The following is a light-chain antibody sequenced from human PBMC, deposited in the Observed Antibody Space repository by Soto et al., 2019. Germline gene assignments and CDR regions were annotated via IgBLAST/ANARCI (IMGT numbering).Light chain of an antibody. CDR2: ATS. Sequence: DIQMTQSPSSLSASVGDRVTITCRASQGISNSLSWYQQKPGEVPKVLIYATSILQSGVPARFSGSGYGTDFTLTISSLQPEDGATYYCQNYNSAPLPFGGGTKVEI. CDR3: QNYNSAPLP. CDR1: QGISNS. J-gene: IGKJ4*01. V-gene: IGKV1-27*01.